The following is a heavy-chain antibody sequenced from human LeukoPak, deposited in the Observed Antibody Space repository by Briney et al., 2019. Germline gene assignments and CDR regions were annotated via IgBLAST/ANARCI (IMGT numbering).Heavy chain of an antibody. V-gene: IGHV3-48*01. D-gene: IGHD3-9*01. CDR2: ISSSSSTI. J-gene: IGHJ5*02. CDR1: GFTFSSSW. CDR3: ARALRYFDWLSTSPEYNWFDP. Sequence: GGSLRLSCAVSGFTFSSSWMTWVRQAPGKGLEWVSHISSSSSTIYYEDSVKGRFTISRDNAKNSLYLQMNSLRAEDTAVYYCARALRYFDWLSTSPEYNWFDPWGQGTLVTVSP.